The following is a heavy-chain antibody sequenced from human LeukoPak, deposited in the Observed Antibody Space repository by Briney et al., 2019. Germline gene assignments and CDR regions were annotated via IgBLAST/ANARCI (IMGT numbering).Heavy chain of an antibody. Sequence: GESLKISCKDSGHSFTNYWFGWVRQKPGKGLEWMGIIYPRDSDTRYSPSFQGQVNISADKSISTAYLQWSSLKASDTAMYYCARIYSRGWSLDYWGPGTLVTVSS. J-gene: IGHJ4*02. V-gene: IGHV5-51*01. CDR1: GHSFTNYW. CDR2: IYPRDSDT. CDR3: ARIYSRGWSLDY. D-gene: IGHD6-19*01.